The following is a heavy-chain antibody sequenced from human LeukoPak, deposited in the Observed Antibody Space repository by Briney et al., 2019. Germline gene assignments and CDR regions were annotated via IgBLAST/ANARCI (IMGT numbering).Heavy chain of an antibody. CDR1: GGSISSSSYY. D-gene: IGHD6-19*01. CDR3: ARVPHSGWYVNY. V-gene: IGHV4-39*01. CDR2: IYYSGST. Sequence: KPSETLSLTCTVSGGSISSSSYYWGWIRQPPGKGLEWIGSIYYSGSTSYNPSLKSRVTISVDTSKNQFSLKLSSVTAADTAVYYCARVPHSGWYVNYWGQGALVTVSS. J-gene: IGHJ4*02.